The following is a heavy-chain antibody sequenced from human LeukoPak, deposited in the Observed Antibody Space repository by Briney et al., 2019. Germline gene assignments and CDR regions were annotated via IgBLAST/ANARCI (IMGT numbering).Heavy chain of an antibody. D-gene: IGHD3-10*01. V-gene: IGHV1-2*02. CDR2: INPKSGGT. CDR1: GYTFTAYH. J-gene: IGHJ4*02. CDR3: ARGYYFGTGSLGPDY. Sequence: ASVKVSCKASGYTFTAYHIHWVRQALGQGLEWMGWINPKSGGTNYAQKFRGRVTMTRDTSIRTAYMELSRLRSDDTAVFYCARGYYFGTGSLGPDYWGQGTLVTVSS.